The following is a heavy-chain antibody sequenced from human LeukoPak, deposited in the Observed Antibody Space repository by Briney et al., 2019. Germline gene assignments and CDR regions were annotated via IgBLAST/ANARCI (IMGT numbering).Heavy chain of an antibody. CDR1: GFTFSSYA. CDR3: AKAPYDILTGCPD. J-gene: IGHJ4*02. CDR2: ISGSGGST. V-gene: IGHV3-23*01. D-gene: IGHD3-9*01. Sequence: GGSLRLSCAASGFTFSSYAMSWVRQAPGKGLKWVSAISGSGGSTYYADSVKGRFTISRDNSKNTLYLQMNSLRAEDTAVYYCAKAPYDILTGCPDWGQGTLVTVSS.